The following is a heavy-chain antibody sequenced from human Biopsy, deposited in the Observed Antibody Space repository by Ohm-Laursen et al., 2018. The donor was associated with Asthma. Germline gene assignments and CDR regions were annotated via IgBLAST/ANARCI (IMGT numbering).Heavy chain of an antibody. CDR2: IYYSGST. CDR1: GGSINIGDYY. V-gene: IGHV4-31*03. Sequence: TLSLTYTVSGGSINIGDYYWSWIRQHPVTGLERIGYIYYSGSTYYNPSLKSRVSISLDTSKNQFSLSLTSVTAADTAVYYCARTTYGDDGFDPWGQGTLVTVSS. D-gene: IGHD4-17*01. CDR3: ARTTYGDDGFDP. J-gene: IGHJ5*02.